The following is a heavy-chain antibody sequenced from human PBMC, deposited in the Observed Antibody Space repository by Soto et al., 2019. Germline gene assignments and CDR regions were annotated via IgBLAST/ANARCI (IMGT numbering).Heavy chain of an antibody. D-gene: IGHD4-17*01. CDR2: TNPSGGST. CDR3: ARGLKTTPFDP. CDR1: GYTFTSYY. Sequence: GASVKVSCKASGYTFTSYYIHWVRQAPGQGLEWMAITNPSGGSTSYAQKFQGRVTMTRDTSTSTVYMELSSLRSEDTAVYYCARGLKTTPFDPWGQGPLVTVSS. J-gene: IGHJ5*02. V-gene: IGHV1-46*01.